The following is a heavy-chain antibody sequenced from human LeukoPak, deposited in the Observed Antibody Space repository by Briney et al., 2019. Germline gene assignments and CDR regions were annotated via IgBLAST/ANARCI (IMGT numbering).Heavy chain of an antibody. Sequence: GGSLRLSCAASGFTFSSYAMSWVRQAPGKGLEWVSAISGSGGSTYYADSVKGRFTISRDNSKNTLYLQMNSLRAEDTAVYYCAKWCRNQHCSSTSAKRFDYWGQGTLVTVSS. D-gene: IGHD2-2*01. J-gene: IGHJ4*02. V-gene: IGHV3-23*01. CDR3: AKWCRNQHCSSTSAKRFDY. CDR1: GFTFSSYA. CDR2: ISGSGGST.